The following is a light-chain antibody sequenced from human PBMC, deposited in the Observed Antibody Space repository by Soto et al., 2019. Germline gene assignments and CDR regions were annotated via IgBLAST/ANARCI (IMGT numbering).Light chain of an antibody. Sequence: EIVMTQSPATLSVSPGESATLSCRASQTVSRNLAWYQQRPGQAPRLLIYDVFTRAAGIPARFSGSGSGTEFTLTISSLQSEDFGVYYCQQYNNWWTFGQGTKVDIK. J-gene: IGKJ1*01. CDR1: QTVSRN. V-gene: IGKV3-15*01. CDR2: DVF. CDR3: QQYNNWWT.